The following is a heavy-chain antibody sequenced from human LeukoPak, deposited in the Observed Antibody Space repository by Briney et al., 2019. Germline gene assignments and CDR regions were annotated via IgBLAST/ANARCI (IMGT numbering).Heavy chain of an antibody. CDR2: IRYDGSNK. J-gene: IGHJ6*03. D-gene: IGHD2-15*01. CDR1: GFTFSHYG. CDR3: AKEAYCSGGSCYSDYYYYYMDV. Sequence: GGSLRLSCAASGFTFSHYGMHWVRQAPGKGLEWVAFIRYDGSNKSYADSVKGRFTISRDNSKNTLYLQMNSLRAEDTAVYYCAKEAYCSGGSCYSDYYYYYMDVWGKGTTVTVSS. V-gene: IGHV3-30*02.